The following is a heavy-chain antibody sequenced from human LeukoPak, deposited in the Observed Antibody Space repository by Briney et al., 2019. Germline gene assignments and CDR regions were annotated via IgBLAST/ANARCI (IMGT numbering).Heavy chain of an antibody. Sequence: PGGSLRLSCAASGFTFSSYSMNWVRQDPGKGLEWVSSISSSSSYIYYADSVKGRFTFSRDNSKNTLYLQMNSLRAEDTAVYYCAKDFKELAVAGLFDYWGQGTLVTVSS. CDR1: GFTFSSYS. D-gene: IGHD6-19*01. J-gene: IGHJ4*02. CDR2: ISSSSSYI. CDR3: AKDFKELAVAGLFDY. V-gene: IGHV3-21*04.